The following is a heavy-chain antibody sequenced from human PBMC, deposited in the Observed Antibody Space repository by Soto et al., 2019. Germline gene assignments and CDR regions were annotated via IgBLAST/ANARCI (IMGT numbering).Heavy chain of an antibody. CDR1: GGSIISYY. CDR2: VYINGSDSGST. J-gene: IGHJ4*02. D-gene: IGHD1-1*01. CDR3: PRSIVDGPYNRCEL. V-gene: IGHV4-4*07. Sequence: SETLSLTCTVSGGSIISYYWSWIRQSAGRGLEWIGRVYINGSDSGSTNYNPSLKSRVTISMDTSKSQLYLNLRSVTAADTAVYYCPRSIVDGPYNRCELWGQGILVRVSS.